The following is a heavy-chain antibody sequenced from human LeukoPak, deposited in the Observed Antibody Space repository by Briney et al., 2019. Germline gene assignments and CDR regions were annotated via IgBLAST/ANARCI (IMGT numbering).Heavy chain of an antibody. CDR2: IYYSGST. CDR1: GGSISSSGYY. V-gene: IGHV4-39*07. J-gene: IGHJ3*02. CDR3: AREVHYYDSSGYPFDAFDI. Sequence: PSETLSLTCTVSGGSISSSGYYWGWIRQPPGKGLEWIGSIYYSGSTYYNPSLKSRVTISVDTSKNQFSLKLSSVTAADTAVYYCAREVHYYDSSGYPFDAFDIWGQGTMVTVSS. D-gene: IGHD3-22*01.